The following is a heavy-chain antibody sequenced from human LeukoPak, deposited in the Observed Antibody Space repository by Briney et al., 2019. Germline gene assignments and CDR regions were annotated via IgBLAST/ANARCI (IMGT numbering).Heavy chain of an antibody. CDR3: AKGSYYDSSGSFYFDY. J-gene: IGHJ4*02. Sequence: PGGSLRLSCAASGFTFSSYAMSWVRQAPGKGLEGVSGISGSGDNTYYADSVKGRFTISRDNSKNTLYVQVNSLGTEDTAAYYCAKGSYYDSSGSFYFDYWGQGTLVTVSS. CDR2: ISGSGDNT. D-gene: IGHD3-22*01. CDR1: GFTFSSYA. V-gene: IGHV3-23*01.